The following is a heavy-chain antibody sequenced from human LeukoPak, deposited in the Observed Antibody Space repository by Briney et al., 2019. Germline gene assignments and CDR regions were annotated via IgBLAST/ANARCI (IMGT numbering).Heavy chain of an antibody. Sequence: PGGSLRLSCAASGFTFSSYRLNWVRQAPGKGLEWVSSISSSGSYIYYADSVKGRFTISRDNAKHSLYLQMNSLRAEDTAVYYCARARGGWYSEYWGQGTLVTVSS. CDR3: ARARGGWYSEY. CDR2: ISSSGSYI. D-gene: IGHD6-19*01. J-gene: IGHJ4*02. V-gene: IGHV3-21*01. CDR1: GFTFSSYR.